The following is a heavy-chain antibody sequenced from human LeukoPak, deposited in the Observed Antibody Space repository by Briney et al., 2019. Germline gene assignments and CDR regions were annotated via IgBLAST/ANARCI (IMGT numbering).Heavy chain of an antibody. CDR2: ISDSGGST. D-gene: IGHD3-22*01. J-gene: IGHJ4*02. CDR3: AKRGVVIRVILVGFHKEAYYFDS. Sequence: PGGSLRLSCVVSGITLSNYGMSWVRQAPGKGLEWVAGISDSGGSTNYADSVKGRFTISRDSPKNTLYLQMTSLRAEDTAVYFCAKRGVVIRVILVGFHKEAYYFDSWGQGALVTVSS. CDR1: GITLSNYG. V-gene: IGHV3-23*01.